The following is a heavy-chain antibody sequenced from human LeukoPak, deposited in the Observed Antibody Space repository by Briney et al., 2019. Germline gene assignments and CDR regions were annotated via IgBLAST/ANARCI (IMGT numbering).Heavy chain of an antibody. CDR2: IYYTGST. CDR3: EGQDSIGYVTFD. D-gene: IGHD3-22*01. Sequence: SETLSLTCTVLGGSISSYYWRWIRQPPGKGLEWIGYIYYTGSTNYNPSLKSRVSMSVDTSKYQFSLKLSSCTAADTAMYHREGQDSIGYVTFDRGQGTLVTVSS. V-gene: IGHV4-59*08. CDR1: GGSISSYY. J-gene: IGHJ4*02.